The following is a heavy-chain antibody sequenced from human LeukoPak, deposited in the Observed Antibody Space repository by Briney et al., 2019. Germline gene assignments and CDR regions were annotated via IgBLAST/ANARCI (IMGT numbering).Heavy chain of an antibody. Sequence: ASVKVSCKASGYTFTGYYMHWVRQAPGQGLEWMGWISPNSGGTNYAQKFQGRVTMTRDTSISTAYMELSRLRSDDTAVYYCASGISWMVAAIGYDYWGQGTLVTISS. J-gene: IGHJ4*02. V-gene: IGHV1-2*02. CDR3: ASGISWMVAAIGYDY. CDR1: GYTFTGYY. D-gene: IGHD2-15*01. CDR2: ISPNSGGT.